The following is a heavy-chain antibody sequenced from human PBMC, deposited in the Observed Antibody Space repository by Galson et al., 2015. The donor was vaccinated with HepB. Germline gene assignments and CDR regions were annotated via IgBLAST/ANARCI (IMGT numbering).Heavy chain of an antibody. CDR1: GYSFTTYW. Sequence: QSGAEVTKPGESLKISCKGSGYSFTTYWIGWVRQMPGKGLEWMGIIYAGDSDTRYSPSFQGQVTISVDKSISTAYLQWSSLKASDTAMYYCARQKGTYYDSSGYYYESPFDYWGQGTLVTVSS. J-gene: IGHJ4*02. V-gene: IGHV5-51*01. D-gene: IGHD3-22*01. CDR2: IYAGDSDT. CDR3: ARQKGTYYDSSGYYYESPFDY.